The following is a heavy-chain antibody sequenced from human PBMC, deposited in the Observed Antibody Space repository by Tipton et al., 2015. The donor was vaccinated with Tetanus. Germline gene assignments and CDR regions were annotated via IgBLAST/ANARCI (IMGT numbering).Heavy chain of an antibody. CDR3: ARGTGXY. V-gene: IGHV4-61*08. CDR2: IYYSGST. J-gene: IGHJ4*02. CDR1: GGSVSSGGFS. Sequence: TLSLTCDVSGGSVSSGGFSWSWIRQPPGKGLEWIGYIYYSGSTNYNPSLKSRVTISVDTSKNQFSLKLSSVTAADTAVYYCARGTGXYWXQXXLXTXSS. D-gene: IGHD1-14*01.